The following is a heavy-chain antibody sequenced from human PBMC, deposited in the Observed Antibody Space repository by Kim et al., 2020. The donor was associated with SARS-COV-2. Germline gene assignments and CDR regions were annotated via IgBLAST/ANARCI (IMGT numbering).Heavy chain of an antibody. CDR3: ARRPRGHNIVVVWGSFDY. CDR1: GGSFSGYY. V-gene: IGHV4-34*01. Sequence: SETLSLTCAVYGGSFSGYYWSWIRQPPGKGLEWIGEINHSGSTNYNPSLKSRVTISVDTSKNQFSLKLSSVTAADTAVYYCARRPRGHNIVVVWGSFDYWGRGTLVTVSS. CDR2: INHSGST. J-gene: IGHJ4*02. D-gene: IGHD2-2*01.